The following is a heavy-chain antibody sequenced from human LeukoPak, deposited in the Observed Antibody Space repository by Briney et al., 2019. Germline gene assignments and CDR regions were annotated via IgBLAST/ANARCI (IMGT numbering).Heavy chain of an antibody. CDR1: GGSISSYY. Sequence: SETLSLTCTVSGGSISSYYWSWIRQPPGKGLEWIGYIYYSGSTNYNPSLKSRVTISVDTSKNQFSLKLSSVTAADTAVYYCARVSLTYYYDSSGYFDYWGQGTLVTVSS. CDR2: IYYSGST. J-gene: IGHJ4*02. V-gene: IGHV4-59*01. D-gene: IGHD3-22*01. CDR3: ARVSLTYYYDSSGYFDY.